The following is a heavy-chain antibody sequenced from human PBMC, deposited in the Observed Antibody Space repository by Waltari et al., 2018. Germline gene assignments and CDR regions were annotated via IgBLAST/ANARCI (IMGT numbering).Heavy chain of an antibody. D-gene: IGHD4-17*01. CDR1: GFTFSSYS. Sequence: EVQLVESGGGLVKPGGSLRLSCAASGFTFSSYSMNWVRQAPGKGLEWVSSISSSSSYIYYADSVKGRFTISRDNAKNSLYLQMNSLRAEDTAVYYCARVKPTPTTRYFDLWGRGTLVTVSS. CDR3: ARVKPTPTTRYFDL. V-gene: IGHV3-21*01. CDR2: ISSSSSYI. J-gene: IGHJ2*01.